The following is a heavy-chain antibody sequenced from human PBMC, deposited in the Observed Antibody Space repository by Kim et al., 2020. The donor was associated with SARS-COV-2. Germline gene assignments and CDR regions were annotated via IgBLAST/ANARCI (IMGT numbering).Heavy chain of an antibody. CDR3: AAREAAGSHPDY. CDR1: GGSISSSPYY. CDR2: IYYSDLT. D-gene: IGHD6-13*01. V-gene: IGHV4-39*07. J-gene: IGHJ4*02. Sequence: SETLSLTCSVSGGSISSSPYYWGWIRQPPGKGLEWIATIYYSDLTYDNPSLRSRVTISVDTSNNVFSLKLRSVTAADTAIYFCAAREAAGSHPDYWGQGTLVAVSS.